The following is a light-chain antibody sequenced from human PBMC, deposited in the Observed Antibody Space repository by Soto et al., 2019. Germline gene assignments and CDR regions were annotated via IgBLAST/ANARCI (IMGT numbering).Light chain of an antibody. Sequence: QSALTQPPSASGSPGQSVNISSTGTSSDVGGCNYVSWYQQHPGKAPKLMIYEISKRPSGVPDRFSGSKSGNTASLTVSGLQAEDEADYYCSSYAGSNNVVFGGGTKVTVL. CDR1: SSDVGGCNY. CDR3: SSYAGSNNVV. CDR2: EIS. V-gene: IGLV2-8*01. J-gene: IGLJ2*01.